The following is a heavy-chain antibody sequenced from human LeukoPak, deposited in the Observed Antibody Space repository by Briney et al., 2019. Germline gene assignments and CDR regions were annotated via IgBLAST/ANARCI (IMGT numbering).Heavy chain of an antibody. D-gene: IGHD7-27*01. CDR3: ATSSGNWVQPQYYYYYMDV. V-gene: IGHV1-2*02. Sequence: ASVKVSCKASGYTFTGYYMHWVRQAPGQGLEWMGWINPNSGGTNYAQKFQGRVTMTEDTSTDTAYMELSSLRSEDTAVYYCATSSGNWVQPQYYYYYMDVWGKGTSVTVSS. CDR2: INPNSGGT. CDR1: GYTFTGYY. J-gene: IGHJ6*03.